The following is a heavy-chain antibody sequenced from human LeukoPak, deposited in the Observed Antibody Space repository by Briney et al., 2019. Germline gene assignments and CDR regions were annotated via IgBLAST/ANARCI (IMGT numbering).Heavy chain of an antibody. CDR1: GFVFSASY. CDR2: IKPDGSEK. V-gene: IGHV3-7*01. Sequence: GGSLRLSCAASGFVFSASYMSWVRKAPGKGLEWVAPIKPDGSEKYHVDSVSGRFTISRDNTNDSLFLQMNSLRVDDTAVYYCVRGGTYWTVSWGQGTLVNVS. J-gene: IGHJ5*01. CDR3: VRGGTYWTVS.